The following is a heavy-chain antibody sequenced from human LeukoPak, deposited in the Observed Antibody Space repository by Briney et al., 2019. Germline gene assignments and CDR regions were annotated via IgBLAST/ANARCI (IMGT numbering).Heavy chain of an antibody. D-gene: IGHD5-24*01. J-gene: IGHJ6*03. Sequence: SETLSLTCIVSGGSISSSNSYWGWIRQPPGKGLEWIGSIYYSGRTYYNPSLKSRVTISVDTSKNQFSLKLRSVTAADTAVYYCARGRGGYNYHYYYYMDVWGKGTTVTVSS. CDR2: IYYSGRT. CDR3: ARGRGGYNYHYYYYMDV. V-gene: IGHV4-39*07. CDR1: GGSISSSNSY.